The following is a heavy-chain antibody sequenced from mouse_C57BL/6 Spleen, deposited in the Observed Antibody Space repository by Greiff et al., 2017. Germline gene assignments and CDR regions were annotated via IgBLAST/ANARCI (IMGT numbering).Heavy chain of an antibody. CDR2: FDPEDGET. V-gene: IGHV14-2*01. D-gene: IGHD1-1*01. CDR3: ARPLYYGSSPFDY. CDR1: GFNIKDYY. Sequence: VQLQQSGAELVKPGASVKLSCPASGFNIKDYYMHWVKQRTEQGLEWIGRFDPEDGETKSAPKFQGKATITADTSSNTTYLQLSSLTSEDTAVYYCARPLYYGSSPFDYWGQGTTLTVSS. J-gene: IGHJ2*01.